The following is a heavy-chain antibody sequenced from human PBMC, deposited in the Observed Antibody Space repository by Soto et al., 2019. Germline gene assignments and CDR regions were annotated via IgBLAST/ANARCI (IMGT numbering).Heavy chain of an antibody. CDR2: IYYSGST. D-gene: IGHD4-17*01. V-gene: IGHV4-31*03. CDR1: GGSISSGGYY. Sequence: SETLSLTCTVSGGSISSGGYYWSWIRPHPGKGLEWIGYIYYSGSTYYNPSLKSRVTISVDTSKNQFSLKLSSVTAADTAVYYCASSSQSTVTTCDYWGQGTLVTVSS. CDR3: ASSSQSTVTTCDY. J-gene: IGHJ4*02.